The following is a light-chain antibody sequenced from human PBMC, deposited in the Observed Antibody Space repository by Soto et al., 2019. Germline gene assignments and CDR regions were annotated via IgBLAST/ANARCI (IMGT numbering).Light chain of an antibody. Sequence: QPVLTQSSSASASLESSVKLTCTLSSGHSSYIIAWHQQQPGKAPRYLMKLEGSGSYNKGSGVPDRFSGSSSGADRYLTISNLQSEDEADYYCETWDSNSFVVFGGGTKLTVL. CDR1: SGHSSYI. CDR2: LEGSGSY. CDR3: ETWDSNSFVV. V-gene: IGLV4-60*03. J-gene: IGLJ2*01.